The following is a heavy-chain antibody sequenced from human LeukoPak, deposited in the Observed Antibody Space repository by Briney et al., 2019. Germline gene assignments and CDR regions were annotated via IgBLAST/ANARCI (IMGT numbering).Heavy chain of an antibody. V-gene: IGHV3-7*01. Sequence: GGSLRLSCAASGFAFSSYWMSWVRPAPGKGLEWVANIKPDGSEKYFVDTVKGRFTMSRDNAKNSLYLQMNSLRAEDTAVYYCARTGWSGYDSHFDYWGQGTLVTVSS. CDR2: IKPDGSEK. CDR1: GFAFSSYW. J-gene: IGHJ4*02. CDR3: ARTGWSGYDSHFDY. D-gene: IGHD5-12*01.